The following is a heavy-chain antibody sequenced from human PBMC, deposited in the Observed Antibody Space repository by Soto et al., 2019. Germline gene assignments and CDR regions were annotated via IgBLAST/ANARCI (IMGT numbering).Heavy chain of an antibody. Sequence: EVHLVESGGDLVQPGGSLRLSCAASGFTFNTYNMNWVRQAPGKRLEWVSYISSGSGTIHYADSVKGRFTISRDNAKNSLYLQMDSLRAEDTAVYYCAGGTWSGGVWRTDYWGQGTLVTVSS. D-gene: IGHD3-3*01. CDR1: GFTFNTYN. J-gene: IGHJ4*02. CDR2: ISSGSGTI. CDR3: AGGTWSGGVWRTDY. V-gene: IGHV3-48*01.